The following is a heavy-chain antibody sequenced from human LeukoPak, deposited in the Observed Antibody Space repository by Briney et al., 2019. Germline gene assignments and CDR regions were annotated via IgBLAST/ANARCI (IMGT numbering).Heavy chain of an antibody. V-gene: IGHV6-1*01. D-gene: IGHD6-13*01. J-gene: IGHJ4*02. CDR2: TYYRSKWYN. CDR3: ARGAYSSSWY. Sequence: SQTLSLTCAISGDSVSSNSAAWNWIRQSPSRGLEWLGSTYYRSKWYNDYAVSVKSRITINPGTSKNQFSLQLNSVTPDETAVYYCARGAYSSSWYWGQGTLVTVSS. CDR1: GDSVSSNSAA.